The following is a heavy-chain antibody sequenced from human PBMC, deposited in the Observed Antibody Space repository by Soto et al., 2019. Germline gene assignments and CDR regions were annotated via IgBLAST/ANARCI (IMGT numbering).Heavy chain of an antibody. D-gene: IGHD2-15*01. CDR2: IYYSGST. CDR1: GGSIRSSSYY. V-gene: IGHV4-39*07. J-gene: IGHJ5*02. Sequence: PLEIRSLAYTVSGGSIRSSSYYWGWIRQPPGKGLEWIGSIYYSGSTYYNPSLKSRVTISVDTSKNQFSLKLSSVTAADTAVYSCARGARYCSGGSCRWENWFDPWGQGILVTDSS. CDR3: ARGARYCSGGSCRWENWFDP.